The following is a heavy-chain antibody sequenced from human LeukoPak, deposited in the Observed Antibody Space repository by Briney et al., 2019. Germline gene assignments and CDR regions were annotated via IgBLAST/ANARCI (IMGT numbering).Heavy chain of an antibody. J-gene: IGHJ3*02. CDR3: ASKTYYYDSSGYYPAFLGAFDI. CDR2: INHSGST. CDR1: GGSFSGYY. Sequence: PSETLSLTCAVYGGSFSGYYWSWIRQPPGKGLEWIGEINHSGSTNYNPSLKSRVTISVDTSKNQFSLKLSSVTAADTAVYYCASKTYYYDSSGYYPAFLGAFDIWGQGTMVTVSS. V-gene: IGHV4-34*01. D-gene: IGHD3-22*01.